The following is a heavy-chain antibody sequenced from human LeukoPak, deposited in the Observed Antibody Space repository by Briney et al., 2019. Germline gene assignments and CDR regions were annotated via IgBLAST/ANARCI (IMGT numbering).Heavy chain of an antibody. CDR3: ARAVYYDGSGYYTLDY. CDR2: IKKDGSEK. CDR1: GFTFSGYW. Sequence: GGSLRLSCAASGFTFSGYWMSWVRQAPGKGLEWVANIKKDGSEKYYVDSVKGRFTISRDNAKNSLYLQMNSLRAEDTAMYYCARAVYYDGSGYYTLDYWGQGTLVTVSS. J-gene: IGHJ4*02. V-gene: IGHV3-7*01. D-gene: IGHD3-22*01.